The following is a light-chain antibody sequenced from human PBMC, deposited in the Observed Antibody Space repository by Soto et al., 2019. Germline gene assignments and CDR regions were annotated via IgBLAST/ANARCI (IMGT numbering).Light chain of an antibody. CDR2: DVS. CDR1: QTISNY. CDR3: QQGYSTPLT. V-gene: IGKV1-39*01. J-gene: IGKJ4*01. Sequence: DIQLTQSPSSLSASVGDRVTLTCRASQTISNYLNWYQQKPGKAPKLLIYDVSSLQSGVPSRFSGSGSGTDFTLTISGLQLEDFASYFCQQGYSTPLTFGGGTNVDIK.